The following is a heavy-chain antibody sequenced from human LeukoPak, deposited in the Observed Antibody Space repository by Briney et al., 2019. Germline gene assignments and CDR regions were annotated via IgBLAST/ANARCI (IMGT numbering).Heavy chain of an antibody. J-gene: IGHJ5*02. D-gene: IGHD1-26*01. CDR3: ARDPRIVGTTPDWFDP. Sequence: ASVKVSCKASGYTFTNFGITWVRQAPGQGLEWMGWISAYNGNTNYAQKFQGRVTMTTDTSTSTAYMELRSLRSDDTAGYYCARDPRIVGTTPDWFDPWGQGTRVTVSS. V-gene: IGHV1-18*01. CDR1: GYTFTNFG. CDR2: ISAYNGNT.